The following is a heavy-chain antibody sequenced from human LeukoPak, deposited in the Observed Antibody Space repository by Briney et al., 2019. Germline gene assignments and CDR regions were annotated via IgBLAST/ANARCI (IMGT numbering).Heavy chain of an antibody. CDR1: GFTFSSCA. D-gene: IGHD2-2*01. CDR3: AKGGRYCSSTSCYNNWFDP. CDR2: ISGSGGST. J-gene: IGHJ5*02. Sequence: GGSLRLSCAASGFTFSSCAMSWVRQAPGKGLEWVSAISGSGGSTYYADSVKGRFTISRDNSKNTLYLQMNSLRAEDTAVYYCAKGGRYCSSTSCYNNWFDPWGQGTLVTVSS. V-gene: IGHV3-23*01.